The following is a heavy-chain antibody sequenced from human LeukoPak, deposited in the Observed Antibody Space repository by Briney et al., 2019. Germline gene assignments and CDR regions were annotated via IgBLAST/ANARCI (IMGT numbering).Heavy chain of an antibody. J-gene: IGHJ4*02. CDR1: GYTFTNYD. V-gene: IGHV1-8*02. Sequence: ASVKVSCKASGYTFTNYDINWVRQATGQGLEWMGWMNPNSGNTGFAQKFQDRVSMTRDTSIHTAYMELTSLRSGDTAAYYCARATPGGLHGYSFDYWGQGTVVTVYS. CDR2: MNPNSGNT. D-gene: IGHD5-24*01. CDR3: ARATPGGLHGYSFDY.